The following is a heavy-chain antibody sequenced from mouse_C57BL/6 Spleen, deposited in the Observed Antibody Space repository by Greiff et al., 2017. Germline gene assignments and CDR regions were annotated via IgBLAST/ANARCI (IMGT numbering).Heavy chain of an antibody. CDR1: GFSLTSYG. V-gene: IGHV2-5*01. D-gene: IGHD1-1*01. J-gene: IGHJ4*01. Sequence: VQGVESGPGLVQPSQSLSITCTVSGFSLTSYGVHWFRQSPGKGLEWLGVIWRGGSTDYNAAFMSRLSITKDNSKSQVFFKMNSLQADDTAIYYCAKKGYYGSSSYAMDYWGQGTSVTVSS. CDR3: AKKGYYGSSSYAMDY. CDR2: IWRGGST.